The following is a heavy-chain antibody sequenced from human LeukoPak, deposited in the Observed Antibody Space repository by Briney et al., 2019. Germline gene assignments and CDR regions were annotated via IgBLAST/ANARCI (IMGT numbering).Heavy chain of an antibody. D-gene: IGHD3-22*01. CDR3: ARHAPYYYDSSGRGYFDY. CDR1: GGSISSRGYY. J-gene: IGHJ4*02. Sequence: TSETLSLTCTVSGGSISSRGYYWSWIRHLPGKGLEWIRYISYTGGTSYNPSLKSRLTISVDTSKNQFSLKLTSVTAADTAVYYCARHAPYYYDSSGRGYFDYWGQGTLVTVSS. CDR2: ISYTGGT. V-gene: IGHV4-31*03.